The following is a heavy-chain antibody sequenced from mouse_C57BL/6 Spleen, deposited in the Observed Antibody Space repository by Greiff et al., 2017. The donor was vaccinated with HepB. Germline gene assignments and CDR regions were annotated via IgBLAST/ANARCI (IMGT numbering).Heavy chain of an antibody. D-gene: IGHD4-1*01. CDR3: ATGSTGTGEY. Sequence: EVHLVESGGGLVKPGGSLKLSCAASGFTFSDYGMHWVRQAPEKGLEWVAYISSGSSTIYCADTVKGRFTISRDNAKNTLFLQMNSLRSEDTAMYYCATGSTGTGEYWGQGTTLTVSS. CDR2: ISSGSSTI. J-gene: IGHJ2*01. V-gene: IGHV5-17*01. CDR1: GFTFSDYG.